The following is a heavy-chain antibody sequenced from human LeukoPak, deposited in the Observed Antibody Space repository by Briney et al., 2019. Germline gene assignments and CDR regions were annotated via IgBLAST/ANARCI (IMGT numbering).Heavy chain of an antibody. J-gene: IGHJ4*02. D-gene: IGHD3-3*01. V-gene: IGHV4-34*01. CDR1: GGSFSGYY. Sequence: PSETLSLTCAVYGGSFSGYYWSWIRQPLGKGLEWIGEINHSGSTNYNPSLKSRVTISVDTSKNQFSLKLSSVTAADTAVYYCARGQGDSYDFWSGHTGYYFDYWGQGTLVTVSS. CDR2: INHSGST. CDR3: ARGQGDSYDFWSGHTGYYFDY.